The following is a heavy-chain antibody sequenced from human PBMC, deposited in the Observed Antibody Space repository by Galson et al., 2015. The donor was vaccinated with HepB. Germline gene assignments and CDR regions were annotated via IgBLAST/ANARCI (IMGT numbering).Heavy chain of an antibody. V-gene: IGHV6-1*01. Sequence: CAISGDSVSSYSAGWNWIRQSPSRGLEWLGRTYYRSKWYIDYAVSVNGRISITPDTSRNQFSLQLSSMTPEDTAIYYCAGGGLVRGALGWIDPWGPGILVTVSS. CDR1: GDSVSSYSAG. CDR2: TYYRSKWYI. CDR3: AGGGLVRGALGWIDP. J-gene: IGHJ5*02. D-gene: IGHD3-16*02.